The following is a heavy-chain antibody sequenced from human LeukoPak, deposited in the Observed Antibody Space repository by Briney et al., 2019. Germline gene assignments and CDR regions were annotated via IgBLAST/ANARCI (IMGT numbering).Heavy chain of an antibody. V-gene: IGHV4-4*07. CDR1: GGSISSYY. Sequence: SETLSLTCTVSGGSISSYYWSWIRQPAGTALEWIGRIYTSGTITYNPSLKSRVTMSVDTSKNQFSLKLGSVTAADTAVYYCARDSGTTGEVKFDPWGQGTLVTVSS. CDR3: ARDSGTTGEVKFDP. CDR2: IYTSGTI. J-gene: IGHJ5*02. D-gene: IGHD3-10*01.